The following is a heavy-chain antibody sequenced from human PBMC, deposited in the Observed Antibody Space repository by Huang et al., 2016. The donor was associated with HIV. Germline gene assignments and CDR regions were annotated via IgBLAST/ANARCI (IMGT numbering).Heavy chain of an antibody. J-gene: IGHJ3*02. CDR1: GYTFSSYA. Sequence: QVQLVQSGSELKKPGASVKVSCKASGYTFSSYAMNWVRQAPGQGLEWMGWMNTNTGNPTYAQGFTGRFVFSLDTSVSTAYLQISSLKAEDTAVYYCARENNYYESSGYWISDAFDIWGQGTMVTVSS. V-gene: IGHV7-4-1*02. CDR2: MNTNTGNP. D-gene: IGHD3-22*01. CDR3: ARENNYYESSGYWISDAFDI.